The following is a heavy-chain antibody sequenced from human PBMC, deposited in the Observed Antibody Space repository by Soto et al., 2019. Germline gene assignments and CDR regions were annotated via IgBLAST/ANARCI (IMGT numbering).Heavy chain of an antibody. CDR1: GYSFTSYW. CDR2: IDPSDSYT. CDR3: ARTGGPIWSGSYIDS. J-gene: IGHJ4*02. V-gene: IGHV5-10-1*01. Sequence: PGESLKISCKGSGYSFTSYWISWVRQMPGKGLEWMGRIDPSDSYTNYSPSFQGHVTISADKSISTAYLQWSSLKASDTAMYYCARTGGPIWSGSYIDSWGQGTLVTVSS. D-gene: IGHD3-3*01.